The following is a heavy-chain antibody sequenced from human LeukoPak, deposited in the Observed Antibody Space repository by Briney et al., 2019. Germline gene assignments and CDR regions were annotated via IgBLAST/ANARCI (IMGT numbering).Heavy chain of an antibody. D-gene: IGHD2-2*01. Sequence: GGSLRLSCATSGFTFSSYAMSWVRQAPGRGLEWVSAISNSGDSTNYADSVKGRFTISRDISKNTLYLQMNTLRAEDTALYYCAKAMPCTSTICYRFDYWGRGTLVTVSS. J-gene: IGHJ4*02. CDR1: GFTFSSYA. CDR3: AKAMPCTSTICYRFDY. V-gene: IGHV3-23*01. CDR2: ISNSGDST.